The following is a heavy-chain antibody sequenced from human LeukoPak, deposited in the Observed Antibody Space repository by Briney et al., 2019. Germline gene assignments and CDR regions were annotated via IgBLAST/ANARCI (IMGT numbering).Heavy chain of an antibody. CDR3: ASGQSSGWYAFDY. J-gene: IGHJ4*02. CDR1: GGSISSNSFY. CDR2: VYYAGTI. Sequence: SETLSLTCTVSGGSISSNSFYWAWFRQPPGKGLEWIGSVYYAGTIYYNPSLKSRVTVSVDTSKTQFSLELSSVTAADTAVYYCASGQSSGWYAFDYWGQGTLVTVSS. V-gene: IGHV4-39*07. D-gene: IGHD6-19*01.